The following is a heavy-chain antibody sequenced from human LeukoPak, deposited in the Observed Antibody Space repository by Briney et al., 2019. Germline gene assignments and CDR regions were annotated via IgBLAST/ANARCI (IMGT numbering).Heavy chain of an antibody. D-gene: IGHD3-9*01. CDR2: ISYDGGNK. Sequence: GGSLRLSCAASRFTFSDYVFNWLRQAPGKGLEWAAVISYDGGNKYYADSVKGRFTISRDNSKNTLYLQMNSLSPEDTAVYYCARGPRRLVTWYFDLWGRGTLVTVSS. J-gene: IGHJ2*01. CDR3: ARGPRRLVTWYFDL. V-gene: IGHV3-30-3*01. CDR1: RFTFSDYV.